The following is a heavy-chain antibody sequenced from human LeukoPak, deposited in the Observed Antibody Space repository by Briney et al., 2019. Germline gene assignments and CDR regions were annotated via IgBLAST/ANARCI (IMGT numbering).Heavy chain of an antibody. V-gene: IGHV3-30-3*01. CDR2: ISYDGSNK. CDR3: ARGPGDPESQLDRDPGGTYGMDV. J-gene: IGHJ6*02. D-gene: IGHD5-24*01. Sequence: PGGSLRLSCAASGFTFSSYAMHWVRQAPGKGLEWVAVISYDGSNKYYADSVKGRFTISRDNSKNTLYLQMNSLRAEDTAVYYCARGPGDPESQLDRDPGGTYGMDVWGQGTTVTVSS. CDR1: GFTFSSYA.